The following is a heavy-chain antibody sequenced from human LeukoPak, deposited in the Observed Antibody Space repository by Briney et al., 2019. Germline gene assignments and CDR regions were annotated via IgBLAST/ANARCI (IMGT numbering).Heavy chain of an antibody. CDR1: GFAFSDFE. D-gene: IGHD1-14*01. CDR2: INSGGSAI. V-gene: IGHV3-48*03. J-gene: IGHJ4*02. Sequence: GGSLRLSCASSGFAFSDFEMNWVRQAPGKGLEWVSYINSGGSAIYYTDSVKGRFTISRDNAKNSLYLQMNSLRAEDTAVYYCARLSQPDFDYWGQGTLVTVSS. CDR3: ARLSQPDFDY.